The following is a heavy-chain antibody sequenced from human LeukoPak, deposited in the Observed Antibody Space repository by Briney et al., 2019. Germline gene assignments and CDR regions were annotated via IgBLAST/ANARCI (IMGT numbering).Heavy chain of an antibody. Sequence: SETLSLTCTVSGGSISSYYWSWIRQPPGKGLEWIGYIYYSGSTNYNPSLKSRVTISVDTSKNQFSLRLSSVTAADTAVYYCARAHRGAVAGRFDYWGQGTLVTVSS. D-gene: IGHD6-19*01. CDR2: IYYSGST. J-gene: IGHJ4*02. CDR1: GGSISSYY. CDR3: ARAHRGAVAGRFDY. V-gene: IGHV4-59*01.